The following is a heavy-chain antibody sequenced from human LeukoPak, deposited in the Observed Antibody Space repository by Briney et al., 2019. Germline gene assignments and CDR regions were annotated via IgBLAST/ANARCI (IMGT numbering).Heavy chain of an antibody. J-gene: IGHJ5*02. Sequence: PSETLSLTCTVSGDSITSYYWSWIRQPAGKGLEWIGRIYTSGSTNYNPSLKSRVTMSVDTSKNQFSLKLSSVTAADTAVYYCARDVTIFGVVNRFDPWGQGTLVTVSS. CDR3: ARDVTIFGVVNRFDP. V-gene: IGHV4-4*07. D-gene: IGHD3-3*01. CDR2: IYTSGST. CDR1: GDSITSYY.